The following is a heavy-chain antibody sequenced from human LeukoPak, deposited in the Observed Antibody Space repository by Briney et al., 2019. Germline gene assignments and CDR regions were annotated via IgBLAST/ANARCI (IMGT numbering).Heavy chain of an antibody. CDR3: AKSGDYDSQFDP. CDR1: GFTFSSYG. V-gene: IGHV3-30*02. CDR2: IRYDGSNK. D-gene: IGHD3-3*01. Sequence: PGGSLKLSCAASGFTFSSYGMHWVRQAPGKGLEWVAFIRYDGSNKYYADSVKGRFTISRDNSKNTLYLQMNSLRAEDTAVYYCAKSGDYDSQFDPWGQGTLVTVSS. J-gene: IGHJ5*02.